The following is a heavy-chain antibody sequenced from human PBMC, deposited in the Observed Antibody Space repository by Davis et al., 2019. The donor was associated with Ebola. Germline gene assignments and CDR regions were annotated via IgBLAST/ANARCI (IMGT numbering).Heavy chain of an antibody. CDR3: ARDISQLLYGDWFDP. Sequence: AASVKVSCKASGYTFTDYDINWVRQAAGQGLEWLGWMTPNSGETGSAQKFQGRLTMTRDTSIGTAYMELSSLTSEDTAVYYCARDISQLLYGDWFDPWGQGILVTVSS. J-gene: IGHJ5*02. V-gene: IGHV1-8*02. CDR1: GYTFTDYD. D-gene: IGHD2-2*02. CDR2: MTPNSGET.